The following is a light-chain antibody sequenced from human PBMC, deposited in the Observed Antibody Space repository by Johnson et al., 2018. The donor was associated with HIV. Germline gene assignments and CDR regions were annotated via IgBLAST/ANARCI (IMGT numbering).Light chain of an antibody. J-gene: IGLJ1*01. V-gene: IGLV1-51*02. CDR3: GTRDSSLSGYV. Sequence: QSVLTQPPSVSAAPGQDVIISCSGSTSNVGNNFVSWYQHFPGRAPKLLIYENNKRPSGIPDRFSGSKSGTSALLGITGLQTGDEADYYCGTRDSSLSGYVFGMATKVTVL. CDR2: ENN. CDR1: TSNVGNNF.